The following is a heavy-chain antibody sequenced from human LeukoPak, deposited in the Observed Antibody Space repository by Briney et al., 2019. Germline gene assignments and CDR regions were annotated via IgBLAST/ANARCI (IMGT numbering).Heavy chain of an antibody. CDR1: GFTFDDYG. D-gene: IGHD2-15*01. V-gene: IGHV3-20*04. CDR3: ARWKEDIVVVVAATPPWFDP. Sequence: GGSLRLSCAASGFTFDDYGMSWVRHAPGKGLEWVSGINWNGGSTVYADSVKGRFTISRDNAKNSLYLQMNSLRAEDTALYYCARWKEDIVVVVAATPPWFDPWGQGTLVTVSS. J-gene: IGHJ5*02. CDR2: INWNGGST.